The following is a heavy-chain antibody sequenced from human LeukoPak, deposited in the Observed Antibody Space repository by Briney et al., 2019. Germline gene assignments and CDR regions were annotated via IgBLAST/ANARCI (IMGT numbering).Heavy chain of an antibody. CDR2: ISYIGSI. Sequence: PSETLSLTCAVSDDSFSSHYWTWIRQPPGKGLEWIGYISYIGSINYNPSLKSRVTISIDTSKNQFSLKLSSLTAADTAVYYCARDLVTVTKGFDIWGQGTMVSVSS. D-gene: IGHD4-17*01. CDR3: ARDLVTVTKGFDI. J-gene: IGHJ3*02. V-gene: IGHV4-59*11. CDR1: DDSFSSHY.